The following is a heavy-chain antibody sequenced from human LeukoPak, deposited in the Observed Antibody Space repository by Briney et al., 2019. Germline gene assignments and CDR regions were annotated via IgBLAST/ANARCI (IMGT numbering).Heavy chain of an antibody. Sequence: GGSLRLSCAASGFTFSSYAMSWVRQAPGKGLEWVSAISGSGGSTYYADSVKGRFTISRDNSKNTLYLQMNSLRAEDTAVYYCAKIRPMTTVKLSYYYMDVWGKGTTVTVSS. CDR1: GFTFSSYA. J-gene: IGHJ6*03. V-gene: IGHV3-23*01. CDR2: ISGSGGST. D-gene: IGHD4-17*01. CDR3: AKIRPMTTVKLSYYYMDV.